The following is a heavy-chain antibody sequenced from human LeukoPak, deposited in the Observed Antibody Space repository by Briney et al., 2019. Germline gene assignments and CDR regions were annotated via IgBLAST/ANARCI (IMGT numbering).Heavy chain of an antibody. CDR1: GFTFSAYA. CDR2: ISGSGGSI. CDR3: AKGGDGYNYYFDY. D-gene: IGHD5-24*01. Sequence: GGSLRLSCTASGFTFSAYAMSWVRQAPGKGLEWVSGISGSGGSIRYADSVKGRFIISRDNSKNTLYLQMNSLGAEDTAVYYCAKGGDGYNYYFDYWGQETLVTVSS. J-gene: IGHJ4*02. V-gene: IGHV3-23*01.